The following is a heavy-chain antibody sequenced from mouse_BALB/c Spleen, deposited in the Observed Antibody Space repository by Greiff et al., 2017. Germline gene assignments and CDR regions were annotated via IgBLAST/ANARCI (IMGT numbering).Heavy chain of an antibody. Sequence: VQLQQSGAELMKPGASVKISCKATGYTFSSYWIEWVKQRPGHGLEWIGEILPGSGSTNYNEKFKGKATFTADTSSNTAYMQLSSLTSEDSAVYYCARKGLRRDYFDYWGQGTTLTVSS. CDR1: GYTFSSYW. V-gene: IGHV1-9*01. D-gene: IGHD2-4*01. J-gene: IGHJ2*01. CDR2: ILPGSGST. CDR3: ARKGLRRDYFDY.